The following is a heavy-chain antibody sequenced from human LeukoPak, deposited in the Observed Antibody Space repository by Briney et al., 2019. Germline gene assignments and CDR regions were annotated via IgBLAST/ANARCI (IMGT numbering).Heavy chain of an antibody. Sequence: PGGSLRLSCAASGFTFSSYGMSWVRQAPGKGLEWVSAISGSGGSTYYADSVKGRFTISRDNSKNTLYLQMNSLRAEDTAVYYCARDRGWLLWFGEPYMDVWGKGTTVTISS. CDR1: GFTFSSYG. J-gene: IGHJ6*03. CDR2: ISGSGGST. V-gene: IGHV3-23*01. CDR3: ARDRGWLLWFGEPYMDV. D-gene: IGHD3-10*01.